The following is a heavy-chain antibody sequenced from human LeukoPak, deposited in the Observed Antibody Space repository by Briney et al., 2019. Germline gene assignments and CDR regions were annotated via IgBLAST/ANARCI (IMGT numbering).Heavy chain of an antibody. CDR3: ARGFWRHGGNIDY. CDR2: IWYDGSDK. Sequence: PGRSLRLSCAASGFTFSSYAMHWVRQAPGKGLEWVAVIWYDGSDKYYADSVKGRFTISRDNSKNTLYLQMNSLRAEDTAVYYCARGFWRHGGNIDYWGQGTLVTVSS. CDR1: GFTFSSYA. V-gene: IGHV3-33*08. J-gene: IGHJ4*02. D-gene: IGHD4-23*01.